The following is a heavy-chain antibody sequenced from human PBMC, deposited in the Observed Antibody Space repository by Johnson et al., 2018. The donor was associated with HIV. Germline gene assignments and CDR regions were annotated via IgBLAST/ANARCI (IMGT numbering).Heavy chain of an antibody. V-gene: IGHV3-49*05. J-gene: IGHJ3*02. D-gene: IGHD6-6*01. CDR1: GFTFSNAW. CDR3: SRYSSSSWGTPAFDI. Sequence: EVQVVESGGGLVKPGGSLRLSCAASGFTFSNAWMSWFRQAPGKGLEWVGFIRRKTYGGTTEYAASVKGRFTISSDDSKSIAYLQMNSRESEDTAVYFCSRYSSSSWGTPAFDIWGQGTMVTVSS. CDR2: IRRKTYGGTT.